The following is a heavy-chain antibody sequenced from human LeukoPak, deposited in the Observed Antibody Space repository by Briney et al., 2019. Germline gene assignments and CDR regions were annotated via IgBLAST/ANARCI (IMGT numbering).Heavy chain of an antibody. V-gene: IGHV3-30*18. J-gene: IGHJ4*02. CDR3: AKVTTGYSSSWSDY. CDR1: GFTFSSYG. CDR2: ISYDGSNK. Sequence: SGGTLRLSCAASGFTFSSYGMHWVPQAPGKGLEWVAVISYDGSNKYYADYVKGRFTISRDNSKNTLYLQMNSLRAEDTAVYYCAKVTTGYSSSWSDYWGQGTLVTVSS. D-gene: IGHD6-13*01.